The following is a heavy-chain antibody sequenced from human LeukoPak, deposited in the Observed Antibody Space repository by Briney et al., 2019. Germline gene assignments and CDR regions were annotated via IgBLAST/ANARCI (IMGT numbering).Heavy chain of an antibody. CDR2: IYYSGST. CDR3: ARVGGWQPPDY. V-gene: IGHV4-59*01. D-gene: IGHD6-19*01. CDR1: GGSISSYY. J-gene: IGHJ4*02. Sequence: SETLSLTCTVSGGSISSYYWSWIRQPPGEGLEWIGYIYYSGSTNYNPSLKSRVTISVDTSKNQFSLKLSSVTAADTAVYYCARVGGWQPPDYWGQGTLVTVSS.